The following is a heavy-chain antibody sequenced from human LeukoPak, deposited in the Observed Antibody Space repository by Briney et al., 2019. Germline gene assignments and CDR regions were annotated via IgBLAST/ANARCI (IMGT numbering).Heavy chain of an antibody. CDR2: IHYTGST. V-gene: IGHV4-59*12. CDR1: GGSISSYY. J-gene: IGHJ4*02. D-gene: IGHD6-19*01. CDR3: ASRIAVSKFDY. Sequence: PSETLSLTCTVSGGSISSYYWSWIRQSPGKGLECIGYIHYTGSTNYNPSLKSRVTISVDTSKNQFSLRLSSVTAADTAVYYCASRIAVSKFDYWGQGTLVTVSS.